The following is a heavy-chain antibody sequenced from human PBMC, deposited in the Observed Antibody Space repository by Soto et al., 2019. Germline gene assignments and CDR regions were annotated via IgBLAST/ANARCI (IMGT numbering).Heavy chain of an antibody. CDR1: GGTFSSYA. D-gene: IGHD6-6*01. Sequence: QVQLVQSGAEVKKPGSSVKVSCKASGGTFSSYAISWVRQAPGQGLEWMGGIIPIFGTANYAQKFHGRVTITADESTSTAYMELSSLRSEDTAVYYCARDPVDSSSSVPNWFDPWGQGTLVTVSS. CDR3: ARDPVDSSSSVPNWFDP. CDR2: IIPIFGTA. V-gene: IGHV1-69*01. J-gene: IGHJ5*02.